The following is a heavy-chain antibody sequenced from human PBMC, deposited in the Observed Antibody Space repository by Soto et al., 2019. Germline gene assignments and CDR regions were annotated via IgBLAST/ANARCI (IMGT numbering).Heavy chain of an antibody. J-gene: IGHJ4*02. V-gene: IGHV3-74*01. CDR2: INSDGSTT. CDR3: ARERGYSDY. Sequence: EVQLVESGGGLVQPGGSLRLSCAASGFTFSSYWMHWVRQAPGKRLLGVSRINSDGSTTTYADSGKGRFTISRDNAKNAQYLQMHSVSAEDRAVYYCARERGYSDYWGQRTLVSVSS. D-gene: IGHD5-18*01. CDR1: GFTFSSYW.